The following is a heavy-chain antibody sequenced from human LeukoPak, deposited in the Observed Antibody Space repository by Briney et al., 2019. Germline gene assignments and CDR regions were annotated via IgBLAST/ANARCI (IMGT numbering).Heavy chain of an antibody. D-gene: IGHD3-10*01. Sequence: SETLSLTCTVSGVSISSISYYWGWIRQPPGKELEWIGSIYYSGSTHYNPSLKSRVTISVDTSKNRFSLRLSSVTAADTAVYYCARLQYYISGGPFDYWGQGALVTVSS. CDR3: ARLQYYISGGPFDY. CDR2: IYYSGST. J-gene: IGHJ4*02. V-gene: IGHV4-39*01. CDR1: GVSISSISYY.